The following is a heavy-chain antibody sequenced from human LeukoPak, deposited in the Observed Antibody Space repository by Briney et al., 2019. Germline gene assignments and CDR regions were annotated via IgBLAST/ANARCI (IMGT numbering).Heavy chain of an antibody. CDR2: IYYSGST. Sequence: SETLSLTCTVSGGSISSYYWRWIRQPPGKGLEWIGYIYYSGSTNYNPSLKSRVTISVDTSKNQFSLKLSSVTAADTAVYYCARAVCGPNDYWGQGTLVTVSS. V-gene: IGHV4-59*01. D-gene: IGHD2-21*01. J-gene: IGHJ4*02. CDR3: ARAVCGPNDY. CDR1: GGSISSYY.